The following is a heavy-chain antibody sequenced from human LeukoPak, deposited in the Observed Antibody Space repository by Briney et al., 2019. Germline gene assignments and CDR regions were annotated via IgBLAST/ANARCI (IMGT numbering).Heavy chain of an antibody. V-gene: IGHV3-23*01. D-gene: IGHD3-10*02. CDR2: ISGSGINT. Sequence: GGSLRLSCAASGFTFSSYAMSWVRQAPGKGLEWVSAISGSGINTDYADSVKGRFTISRDNSKNTLYLQMNSLRAEDTAVYYCAELGITMIGGVWGKGTTVTISS. CDR1: GFTFSSYA. J-gene: IGHJ6*04. CDR3: AELGITMIGGV.